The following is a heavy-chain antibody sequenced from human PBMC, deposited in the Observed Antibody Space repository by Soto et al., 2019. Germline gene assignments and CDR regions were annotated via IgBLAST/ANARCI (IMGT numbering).Heavy chain of an antibody. CDR2: ISSYNGIT. CDR1: GYTFLTYG. V-gene: IGHV1-18*01. Sequence: QVLLVQSGAEVKKPGASLKVSCKASGYTFLTYGLTWVRQAPGEGLEWMGWISSYNGITNYARQFQGRVTMTADTSTNTGHMELRDLRSDDTAVYFCARALLHTLVVPDFDYWGQGTLATVSS. D-gene: IGHD2-8*02. J-gene: IGHJ4*02. CDR3: ARALLHTLVVPDFDY.